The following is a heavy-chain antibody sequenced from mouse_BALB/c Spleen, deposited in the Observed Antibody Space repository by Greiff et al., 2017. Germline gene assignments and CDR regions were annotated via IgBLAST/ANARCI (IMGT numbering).Heavy chain of an antibody. CDR1: GFSLTSYG. V-gene: IGHV2-4-1*01. D-gene: IGHD1-2*01. J-gene: IGHJ3*01. Sequence: VQLQQSGPGLVQPSQSLSITCTVSGFSLTSYGVHWVRQSPGKGLEWLGVIWSGGSTDYNAAFISRLSISKDNSKSQVFFKMNSLQADDTAIYYWAFLTTATTWFAYWGQGTLVTVSA. CDR2: IWSGGST. CDR3: AFLTTATTWFAY.